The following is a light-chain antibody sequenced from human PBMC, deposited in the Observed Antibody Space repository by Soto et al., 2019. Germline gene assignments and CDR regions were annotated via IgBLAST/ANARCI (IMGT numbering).Light chain of an antibody. CDR2: DVS. V-gene: IGLV2-14*01. CDR3: SSYTSSSTLMV. Sequence: QSALTQPASVSGSPGQSITISCTGTSSDVGGYNYVSWYQQHPDKAPKLMIYDVSNRPSGVSNRFSGSKSGNTASPTISGLKAEDEADYYCSSYTSSSTLMVFGGGTKLTVL. J-gene: IGLJ2*01. CDR1: SSDVGGYNY.